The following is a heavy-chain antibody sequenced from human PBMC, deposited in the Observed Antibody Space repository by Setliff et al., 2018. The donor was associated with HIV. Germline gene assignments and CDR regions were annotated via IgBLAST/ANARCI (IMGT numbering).Heavy chain of an antibody. Sequence: GGSLRLSCAASGFTFSSYAMSWVRQAPGKGLEWVSAISGSGGSTYYADSVKGRFTISRDNSKNTLYLQMNSLRAEDTAVYYCAKGVGARLEKNYYYYYMDVWGKGTTVTVS. CDR2: ISGSGGST. D-gene: IGHD2-15*01. CDR3: AKGVGARLEKNYYYYYMDV. V-gene: IGHV3-23*01. J-gene: IGHJ6*03. CDR1: GFTFSSYA.